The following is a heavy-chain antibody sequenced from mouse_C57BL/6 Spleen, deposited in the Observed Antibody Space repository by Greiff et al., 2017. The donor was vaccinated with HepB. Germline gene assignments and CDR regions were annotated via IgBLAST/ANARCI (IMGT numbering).Heavy chain of an antibody. CDR3: TRRGSLYFDY. V-gene: IGHV1-15*01. J-gene: IGHJ2*01. Sequence: VQLQRSGAELVRPGASVTLSCKASGYTFTDYEMHWVKQTPVHGLEWIGAIDPETGGTAYNQKFKGKAILTADKSSSTAYMELRSLTSEDSAVYYCTRRGSLYFDYWGQGTTLTVSS. CDR1: GYTFTDYE. CDR2: IDPETGGT.